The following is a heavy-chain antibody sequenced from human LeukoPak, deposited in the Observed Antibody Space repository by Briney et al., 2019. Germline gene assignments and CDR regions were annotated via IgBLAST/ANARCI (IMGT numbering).Heavy chain of an antibody. D-gene: IGHD6-13*01. V-gene: IGHV1-46*01. CDR2: INPSGGIT. CDR3: ARDLSAAGRGWFDL. CDR1: GYTFMSYY. J-gene: IGHJ6*04. Sequence: ASVKVSCKASGYTFMSYYIHWVRQAPGQGLEWMGIINPSGGITTYAQKFQGRVTMTRDTSTSTVYMELSSLRSEDTAVYYCARDLSAAGRGWFDLWGKGTTVTVSS.